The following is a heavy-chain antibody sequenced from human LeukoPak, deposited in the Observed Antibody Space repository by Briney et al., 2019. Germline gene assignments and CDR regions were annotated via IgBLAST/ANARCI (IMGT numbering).Heavy chain of an antibody. CDR3: ARDESAGSLDY. CDR1: GFTFSSYS. CDR2: ISSSSRYI. J-gene: IGHJ4*02. Sequence: GGSLRLSCAASGFTFSSYSMNWVRQAPGKGLEWVSSISSSSRYIYYADSVKGRFTISRDNAKNSLYLQMNSLRAEDTAVYYCARDESAGSLDYWGQGTLVTVSS. V-gene: IGHV3-21*01.